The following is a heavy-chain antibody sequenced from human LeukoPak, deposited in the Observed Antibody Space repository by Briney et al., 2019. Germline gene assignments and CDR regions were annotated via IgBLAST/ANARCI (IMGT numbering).Heavy chain of an antibody. CDR1: GGSISSGGYY. D-gene: IGHD5-18*01. J-gene: IGHJ4*02. Sequence: SETLSLTCTVSGGSISSGGYYWSWIRQPPGKGLEWIGYIYHSGSTYYNPSLKSRVTISVDRSKNQFSLKLSSVTAADTAVYYCARFSYGYTPGYWGQGTLVTVSS. CDR3: ARFSYGYTPGY. V-gene: IGHV4-30-2*01. CDR2: IYHSGST.